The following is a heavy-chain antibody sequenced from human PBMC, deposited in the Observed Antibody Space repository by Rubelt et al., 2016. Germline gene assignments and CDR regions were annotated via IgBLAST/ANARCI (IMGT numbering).Heavy chain of an antibody. V-gene: IGHV3-7*01. CDR2: IRQDGSEK. Sequence: EVQLVESGGGLVQPGGSLRLYCAASGFTFSSYWMSWVRQAPGKGLEWVANIRQDGSEKYYVDSVKGRFTISRDNAKNSLYLQMNSLRAEDTAVYYCARGKCSSTSCYRIDAFDIWGQGTMVTVSS. J-gene: IGHJ3*02. CDR3: ARGKCSSTSCYRIDAFDI. D-gene: IGHD2-2*02. CDR1: GFTFSSYW.